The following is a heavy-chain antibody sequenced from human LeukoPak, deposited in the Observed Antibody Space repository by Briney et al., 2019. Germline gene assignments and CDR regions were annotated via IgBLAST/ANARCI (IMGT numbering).Heavy chain of an antibody. D-gene: IGHD3-16*01. CDR2: INHSGST. CDR3: ARGVMGYYYMDV. V-gene: IGHV4-34*01. Sequence: GSLRLSCAASGFTFSGNGMHWIRQPPGKGLEWIGEINHSGSTNYNPSLKSRVTISVDTSKNQFSLKLSSVTAADTAVYYCARGVMGYYYMDVWDKGTTVTVSS. CDR1: GFTFSGNG. J-gene: IGHJ6*03.